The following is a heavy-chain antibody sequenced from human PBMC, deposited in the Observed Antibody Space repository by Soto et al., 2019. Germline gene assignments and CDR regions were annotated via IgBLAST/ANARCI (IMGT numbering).Heavy chain of an antibody. CDR1: GYSFTSYW. J-gene: IGHJ6*02. V-gene: IGHV5-10-1*01. CDR3: ASVGDSSGYYSDYYYGMDV. D-gene: IGHD3-22*01. CDR2: IDPSDSYT. Sequence: PGEFLKISCKGSGYSFTSYWISWVSQMPGKGQEWMGRIDPSDSYTNYSPSSHGHVTISADKSISTAYLQWSSLKASDTAMYYCASVGDSSGYYSDYYYGMDVWGQGTTVTVSS.